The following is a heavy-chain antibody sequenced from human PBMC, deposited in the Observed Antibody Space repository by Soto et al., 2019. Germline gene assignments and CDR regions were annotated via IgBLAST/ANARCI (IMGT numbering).Heavy chain of an antibody. J-gene: IGHJ6*02. D-gene: IGHD3-3*01. CDR1: GGTFSSYA. V-gene: IGHV1-69*12. CDR2: IIPIFGTA. CDR3: ARLEYYDCWSGPTPYYYGMDV. Sequence: QVQLVQSGAEVKKPGSSVKVSCKASGGTFSSYAISWVRQAPGQGLEWMGGIIPIFGTAHYAQKFQGRVTITADESTSTAYMELSSLRSEDTAVYYCARLEYYDCWSGPTPYYYGMDVWGQGTPVTVSS.